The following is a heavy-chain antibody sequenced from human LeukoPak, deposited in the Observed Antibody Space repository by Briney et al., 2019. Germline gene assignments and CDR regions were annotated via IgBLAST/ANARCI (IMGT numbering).Heavy chain of an antibody. CDR3: GKGTHLKGGYHPDS. J-gene: IGHJ4*02. V-gene: IGHV3-23*01. CDR1: GFTFSSYA. D-gene: IGHD3-22*01. CDR2: ITGSDDRT. Sequence: GGSLRLSCAASGFTFSSYAMTWVSQAPGEGLEWVLTITGSDDRTYYAASVKGRFTISSDYSKNTLLLQINSLRAEDTAMYFCGKGTHLKGGYHPDSWGERTLGRVSS.